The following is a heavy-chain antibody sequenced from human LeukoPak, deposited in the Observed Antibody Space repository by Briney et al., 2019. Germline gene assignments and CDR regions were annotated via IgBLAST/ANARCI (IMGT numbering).Heavy chain of an antibody. CDR2: TYYRSNWYN. J-gene: IGHJ4*02. CDR1: GDSVSSNSAG. CDR3: AREVAVAGPFDY. Sequence: PSQTLSLTCAISGDSVSSNSAGWNWIRQSPSRGLEWLGRTYYRSNWYNDYALSVKSRISIDPDTSKNQLSLQLNSVTPEDTAVYYCAREVAVAGPFDYWGQGILVSVSS. D-gene: IGHD6-19*01. V-gene: IGHV6-1*01.